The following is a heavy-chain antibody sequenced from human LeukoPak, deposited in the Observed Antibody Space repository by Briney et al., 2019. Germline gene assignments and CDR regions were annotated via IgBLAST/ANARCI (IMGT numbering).Heavy chain of an antibody. CDR2: ISHSGTT. J-gene: IGHJ4*02. CDR3: ARGVSDQN. V-gene: IGHV4-34*01. Sequence: SETLSLNCAVYGGSFSGYYWSWIRQSPGKGLEWIGEISHSGTTYYNPSLKSRVTISLDTSKNQFFLKLTSVTAADTAVYYCARGVSDQNWGQGTLVTVSS. CDR1: GGSFSGYY.